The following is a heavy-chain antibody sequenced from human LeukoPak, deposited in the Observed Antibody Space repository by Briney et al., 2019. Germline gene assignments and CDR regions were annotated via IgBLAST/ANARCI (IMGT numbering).Heavy chain of an antibody. J-gene: IGHJ6*02. Sequence: SETLSLTCTVSGGSISSSSYYWGWIRQPPGKGLEWIGSIYYSGSTYYNPSLKSRVTISVDTFKNQFSLKLSSVTAADTAVYYCARVSESNYGHYYYYGMDVWGQGTTVTVSS. V-gene: IGHV4-39*01. CDR2: IYYSGST. CDR3: ARVSESNYGHYYYYGMDV. D-gene: IGHD4-4*01. CDR1: GGSISSSSYY.